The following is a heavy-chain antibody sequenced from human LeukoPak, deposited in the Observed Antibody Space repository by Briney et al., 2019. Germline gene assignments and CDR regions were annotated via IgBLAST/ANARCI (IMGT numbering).Heavy chain of an antibody. D-gene: IGHD5-24*01. Sequence: PGGSLRLSCAASGFTFSSYAMSWVRQAPGKGLEWVSGISGSGTNADYADSVKGRFTISRDNAKNSLYLQMNSLRAEDTAVYYCARDGGLVVEMATINFDYWGQGTLVTVSS. J-gene: IGHJ4*02. CDR1: GFTFSSYA. V-gene: IGHV3-21*01. CDR2: ISGSGTNA. CDR3: ARDGGLVVEMATINFDY.